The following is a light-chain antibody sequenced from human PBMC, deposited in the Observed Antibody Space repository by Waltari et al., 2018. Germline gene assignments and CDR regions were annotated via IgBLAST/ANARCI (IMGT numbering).Light chain of an antibody. CDR2: DAS. J-gene: IGKJ4*01. V-gene: IGKV3-11*01. CDR1: QTVSSY. CDR3: QQRSNWPT. Sequence: IVLTQSPATLSLSPGERATPSCRASQTVSSYLAWYQQKAAQAPRLLIHDASNGATGIPARFSGSGSGADFTLTISGLEPEDFAVYYCQQRSNWPTFGGGTKVEIK.